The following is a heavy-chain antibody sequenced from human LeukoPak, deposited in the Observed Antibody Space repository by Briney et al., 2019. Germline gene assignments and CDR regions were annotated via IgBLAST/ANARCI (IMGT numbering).Heavy chain of an antibody. V-gene: IGHV4-4*07. D-gene: IGHD3-22*01. CDR2: IYASGRT. Sequence: SETLSLTCTASGGSISSYYRNWIRQSAGKRLEWIGRIYASGRTDYNPSLKSRVTMSVDTSKNQFSLKVTYVTAADTAVYYCARGHSSGHYYDYWGQGTLVTVSS. CDR1: GGSISSYY. J-gene: IGHJ4*02. CDR3: ARGHSSGHYYDY.